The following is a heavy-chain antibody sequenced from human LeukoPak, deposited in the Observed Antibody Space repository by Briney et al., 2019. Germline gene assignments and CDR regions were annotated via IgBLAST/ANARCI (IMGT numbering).Heavy chain of an antibody. Sequence: SETLSLTCTVSGGSISSSNWWSWVRQPPGKGLEWIGEIYHSGSTNYNPSLKSRVTISVDKSKNQFSLKLSSVTAADTAVYYCARAVAPDHDAFDIWGQGTMVTVSS. CDR3: ARAVAPDHDAFDI. CDR1: GGSISSSNW. CDR2: IYHSGST. J-gene: IGHJ3*02. D-gene: IGHD1-14*01. V-gene: IGHV4-4*02.